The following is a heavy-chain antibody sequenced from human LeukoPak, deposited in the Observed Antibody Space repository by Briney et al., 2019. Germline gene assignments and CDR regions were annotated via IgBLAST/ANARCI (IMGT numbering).Heavy chain of an antibody. V-gene: IGHV1-69*01. D-gene: IGHD2-2*01. J-gene: IGHJ6*03. CDR3: AVGVRYCSSTSCYAPYYYYYMDV. CDR2: IIPIFGTA. Sequence: SVKVSCKASGGTFSSYAISWVRQAPGQGLEWMGGIIPIFGTANYAQKFQGRVTITADESTSTAYMELSSLRSEDTAVYYCAVGVRYCSSTSCYAPYYYYYMDVWGKGTTVTVSS. CDR1: GGTFSSYA.